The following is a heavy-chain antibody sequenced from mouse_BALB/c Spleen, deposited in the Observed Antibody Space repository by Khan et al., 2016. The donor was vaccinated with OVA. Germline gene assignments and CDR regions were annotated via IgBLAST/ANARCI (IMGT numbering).Heavy chain of an antibody. Sequence: QIQLVQSGPELKKPGETVKISCKASGYSFTNYGMNWVKQSPGKALKWMGWINTYTGEPTYADEFKGRFAFSLENSSNTAYLQINILKNEDTATYFCARPPYFSFTLDYWGQGTSVTVSS. CDR1: GYSFTNYG. CDR2: INTYTGEP. D-gene: IGHD2-10*01. CDR3: ARPPYFSFTLDY. V-gene: IGHV9-3-1*01. J-gene: IGHJ4*01.